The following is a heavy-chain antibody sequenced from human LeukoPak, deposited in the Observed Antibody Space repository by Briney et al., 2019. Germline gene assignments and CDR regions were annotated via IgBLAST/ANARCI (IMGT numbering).Heavy chain of an antibody. CDR2: IRYDGSNE. CDR3: ARPMNEYDSSGFFHY. V-gene: IGHV3-30*02. Sequence: GGSLRLSCAASGFTFSDYYMSWIRQAPGKGLEWVAFIRYDGSNEYYADSVKGRFTISRDNSKNTLHLQMNSPRVEDTAVYYCARPMNEYDSSGFFHYWGQGTLVTVSS. D-gene: IGHD3-22*01. CDR1: GFTFSDYY. J-gene: IGHJ4*02.